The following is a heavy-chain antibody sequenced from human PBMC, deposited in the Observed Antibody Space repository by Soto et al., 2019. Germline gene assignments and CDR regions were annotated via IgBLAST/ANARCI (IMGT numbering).Heavy chain of an antibody. Sequence: HVQLVQSGAEVKEPGSSVNVSCKTSGGTFGNTAVTWVRQVPGQGLAWIGGIVPLFGTANYAQKFRGRVMITADESTSTAYMDLSSLRSDDTAIYYCARDGDPGYSFWSGPLGGGRFDPWGQGTLVTVSS. CDR1: GGTFGNTA. V-gene: IGHV1-69*12. D-gene: IGHD3-3*01. CDR3: ARDGDPGYSFWSGPLGGGRFDP. CDR2: IVPLFGTA. J-gene: IGHJ5*02.